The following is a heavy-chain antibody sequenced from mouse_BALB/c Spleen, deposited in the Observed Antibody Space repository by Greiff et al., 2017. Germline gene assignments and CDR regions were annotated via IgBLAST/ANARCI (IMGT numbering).Heavy chain of an antibody. V-gene: IGHV5-6-5*01. CDR1: GFTFSSYA. CDR3: ARVDYAWFAY. D-gene: IGHD2-4*01. CDR2: ISSGGST. Sequence: EVNLVESGGGLVKPGGSLKLSCAASGFTFSSYAMSWVRQTPEKRLEWVASISSGGSTYYPDSVKGRFTISRDNARNILYLQMSSLRSEDTAMYYCARVDYAWFAYWGQGTLVTVSA. J-gene: IGHJ3*01.